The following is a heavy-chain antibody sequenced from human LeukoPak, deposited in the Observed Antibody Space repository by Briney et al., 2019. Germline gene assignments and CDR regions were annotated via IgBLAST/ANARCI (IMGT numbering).Heavy chain of an antibody. CDR2: IYTSGST. J-gene: IGHJ5*02. V-gene: IGHV4-61*02. D-gene: IGHD3-9*01. Sequence: SETLSLTCTVSGGSISSGSYYWSWIRQPAGKGLEWIGRIYTSGSTNYNPSLKSRVTISVDTSKNQFSLKLSSVTAADTAVYYCARGKYYNINWFDPWGQGILVTVSS. CDR1: GGSISSGSYY. CDR3: ARGKYYNINWFDP.